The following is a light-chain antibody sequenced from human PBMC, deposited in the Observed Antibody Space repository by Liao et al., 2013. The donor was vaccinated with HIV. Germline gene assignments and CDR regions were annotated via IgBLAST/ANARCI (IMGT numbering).Light chain of an antibody. CDR2: QHY. J-gene: IGLJ2*01. CDR1: KLEDKY. CDR3: QAWDNNTVV. V-gene: IGLV3-1*01. Sequence: SYELTQPPSVSVSPGQTASITCSGDKLEDKYVCWYQQKPGRSPVLVIYQHYRRPSGIPERFSGSNSGNTATLTISGTQAMDEADYYCQAWDNNTVVFGRGTKLTVL.